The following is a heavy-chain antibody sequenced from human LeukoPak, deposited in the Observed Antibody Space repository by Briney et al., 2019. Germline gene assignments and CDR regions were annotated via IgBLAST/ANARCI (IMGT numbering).Heavy chain of an antibody. CDR1: GFTFSSYE. J-gene: IGHJ6*04. CDR3: AELGITMIGGV. Sequence: GGSLRLSCAVSGFTFSSYEMNWVGQAPGKGLEWVSYISSSGSTIYYADSVKGRFTISRDNAKNSLYLQMNSLRAEDTAVYYCAELGITMIGGVWGKGTTVTISS. CDR2: ISSSGSTI. D-gene: IGHD3-10*02. V-gene: IGHV3-48*03.